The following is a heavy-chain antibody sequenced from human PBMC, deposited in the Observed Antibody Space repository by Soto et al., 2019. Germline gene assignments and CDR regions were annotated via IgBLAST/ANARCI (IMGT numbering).Heavy chain of an antibody. CDR1: GYTFTGYY. J-gene: IGHJ6*02. V-gene: IGHV1-2*02. CDR3: AREIYSSGQPQSYGMDV. CDR2: INPNSGGT. D-gene: IGHD6-19*01. Sequence: ASVKVSCKASGYTFTGYYMHWVRQAPGQGLEWMGWINPNSGGTNYAQKFQGRVTMTRDTPISTAYMELSRLRSDDTAVYYCAREIYSSGQPQSYGMDVWGQGTTVTVSS.